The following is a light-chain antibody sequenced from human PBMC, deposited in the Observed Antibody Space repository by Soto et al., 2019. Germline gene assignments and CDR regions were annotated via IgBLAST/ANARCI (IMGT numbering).Light chain of an antibody. Sequence: DIQMTQSPSSLSASVGDTVTITCRSSQDVGRWLSWYQQKPGKAPKLLIFATSSLQSGVPSRFSGSGSGTDFTLTISSLQSEDFATYYCQQARSFPATFGQGTRLEIK. V-gene: IGKV1D-12*01. CDR2: ATS. CDR1: QDVGRW. J-gene: IGKJ5*01. CDR3: QQARSFPAT.